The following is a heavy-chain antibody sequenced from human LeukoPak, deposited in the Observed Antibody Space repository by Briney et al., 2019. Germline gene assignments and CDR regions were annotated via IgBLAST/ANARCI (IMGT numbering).Heavy chain of an antibody. CDR2: INHSGST. Sequence: SETLSLTFAVYGGSFSGYYWSWIRQPPGKGLEWIGEINHSGSTNYNPSLKSRVTISVDTSKNQFSLKLSSVTAADTAVYYCARGRYSYGSKFFDYWGQGTLVTVSS. CDR1: GGSFSGYY. CDR3: ARGRYSYGSKFFDY. J-gene: IGHJ4*02. V-gene: IGHV4-34*01. D-gene: IGHD5-18*01.